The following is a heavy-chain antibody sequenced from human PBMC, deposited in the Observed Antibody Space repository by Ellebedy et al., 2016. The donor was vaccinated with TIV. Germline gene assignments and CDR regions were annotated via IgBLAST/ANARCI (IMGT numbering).Heavy chain of an antibody. CDR2: IIPIFGTA. CDR1: GGTFSSYA. Sequence: ASVKVSCKASGGTFSSYAISWVRQAPGQGLEWMGGIIPIFGTANYAQKFQGRVTITADESTSTAYMELSSLRSEDTAVYYCARALAPATSLHWFDPWGQGTLVTVSS. CDR3: ARALAPATSLHWFDP. J-gene: IGHJ5*02. D-gene: IGHD2-15*01. V-gene: IGHV1-69*13.